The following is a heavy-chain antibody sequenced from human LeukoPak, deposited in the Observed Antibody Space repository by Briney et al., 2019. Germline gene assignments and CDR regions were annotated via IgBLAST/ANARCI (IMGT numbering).Heavy chain of an antibody. J-gene: IGHJ3*02. Sequence: SETLSLTCAVSGYSISSGYYWGWIRQPPGKGLEWIGSIYHSGSTYYNPSLKSRVTISVDTSKNQFSLKLSSVTAADTAVYYCARRNIVVDDAFDTWGQGTMVTVSS. CDR1: GYSISSGYY. CDR3: ARRNIVVDDAFDT. V-gene: IGHV4-38-2*01. D-gene: IGHD2-15*01. CDR2: IYHSGST.